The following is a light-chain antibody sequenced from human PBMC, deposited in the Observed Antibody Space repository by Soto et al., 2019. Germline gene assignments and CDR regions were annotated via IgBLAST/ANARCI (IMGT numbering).Light chain of an antibody. Sequence: EIVMTQSPATLSLSPGEGAALSCRASQSVSSNLVWYQQKPGQAPRLLIYDASTRATGIPARFSGSGSGTEFTLTIRSMQSEDFAVYYCQQYNNWPRPFGQGTKVDI. CDR2: DAS. J-gene: IGKJ1*01. CDR1: QSVSSN. CDR3: QQYNNWPRP. V-gene: IGKV3-15*01.